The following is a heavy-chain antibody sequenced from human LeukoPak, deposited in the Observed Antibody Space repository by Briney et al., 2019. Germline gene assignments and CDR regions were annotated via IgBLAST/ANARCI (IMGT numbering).Heavy chain of an antibody. CDR1: GFTFSSYA. CDR3: ARGEPFALNWNYVPYFDY. J-gene: IGHJ4*02. V-gene: IGHV3-30-3*01. CDR2: ISYDGSNK. D-gene: IGHD1-7*01. Sequence: PGGSLRLSCAAPGFTFSSYAMHWVRQAPGKGLEWVAVISYDGSNKYYADSVKGRFTISRDNSKNTLYLQMNSLRAEDTAVYYCARGEPFALNWNYVPYFDYWGQGTLVTVSS.